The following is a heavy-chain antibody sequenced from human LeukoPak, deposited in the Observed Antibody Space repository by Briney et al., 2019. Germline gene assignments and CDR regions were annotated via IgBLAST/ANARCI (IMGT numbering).Heavy chain of an antibody. CDR2: TYYRSKWYN. J-gene: IGHJ3*02. Sequence: SQTLSLTCAISGDSVSSNSAAWNWIRQSPSRGLEWLGRTYYRSKWYNDYALSVKGRITINPDTSKNQFSLQLKSVTPVDTAVYYCARGAVGQHRSKGDAFDIWGQGTMVTVSS. V-gene: IGHV6-1*01. D-gene: IGHD5-18*01. CDR3: ARGAVGQHRSKGDAFDI. CDR1: GDSVSSNSAA.